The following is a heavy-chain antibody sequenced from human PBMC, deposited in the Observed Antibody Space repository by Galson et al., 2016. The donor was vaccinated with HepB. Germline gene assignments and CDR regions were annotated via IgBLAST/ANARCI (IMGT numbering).Heavy chain of an antibody. Sequence: SVKVSCKASGYTFTSYYVHWVRQAPGQGFEWMGIINPSGGTTSYAQKFQGRVTMTRDTSTSTLYMDLSSLRSEDTAVYYCASNGVYYYGMDVWGQGTTVTVSS. CDR1: GYTFTSYY. J-gene: IGHJ6*02. CDR3: ASNGVYYYGMDV. CDR2: INPSGGTT. D-gene: IGHD2-8*01. V-gene: IGHV1-46*01.